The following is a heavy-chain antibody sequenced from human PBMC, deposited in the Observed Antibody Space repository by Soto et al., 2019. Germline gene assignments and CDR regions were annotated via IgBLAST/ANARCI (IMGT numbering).Heavy chain of an antibody. Sequence: PGESLTISCKASGFTFSSYSLGWVRHMPGKGLQWMGNIFPSDSSAKYSPSFVGQVTISVDRSINTAYLQWSSLKASDTAIYYCGTWRGSSWFDYWGPGTRVTV. J-gene: IGHJ4*02. D-gene: IGHD2-2*01. V-gene: IGHV5-51*01. CDR3: GTWRGSSWFDY. CDR1: GFTFSSYS. CDR2: IFPSDSSA.